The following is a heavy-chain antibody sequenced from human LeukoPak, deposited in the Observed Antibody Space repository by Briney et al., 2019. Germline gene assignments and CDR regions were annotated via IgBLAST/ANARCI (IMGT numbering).Heavy chain of an antibody. J-gene: IGHJ4*02. CDR1: GGSFSSHY. CDR2: IFYSGST. V-gene: IGHV4-59*11. CDR3: ARALTTVVPLVGD. Sequence: SETLSLTCTVSGGSFSSHYWSWIRQPPGKGLEWIGYIFYSGSTNYNPSLKSRVTISVDTSKIQFSLKLSSVTAADTAVYFCARALTTVVPLVGDWGQGTLVTVSS. D-gene: IGHD4-23*01.